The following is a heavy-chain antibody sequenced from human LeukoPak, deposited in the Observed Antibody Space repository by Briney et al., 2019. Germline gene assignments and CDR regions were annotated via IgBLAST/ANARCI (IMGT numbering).Heavy chain of an antibody. J-gene: IGHJ6*02. CDR2: INHSGST. D-gene: IGHD2-8*02. CDR1: GGSISPLY. V-gene: IGHV4-34*01. Sequence: SETLSLTCTVSGGSISPLYWSWIRQPPGKGLEWIGEINHSGSTNYNPSLKSRVTISVDTSKNQFSLKLSSVTAADTAVYYCASLLHTDYYYYGMDVWGQGTTVTVSS. CDR3: ASLLHTDYYYYGMDV.